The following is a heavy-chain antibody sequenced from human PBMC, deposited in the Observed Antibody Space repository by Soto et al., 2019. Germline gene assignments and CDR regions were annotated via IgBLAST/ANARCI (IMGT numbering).Heavy chain of an antibody. V-gene: IGHV3-21*01. CDR3: ARDLFGDNWTLNWFDP. J-gene: IGHJ5*02. D-gene: IGHD1-20*01. CDR1: GFTFSSYS. Sequence: PGGSLRLSCAASGFTFSSYSMNWVRQAPGKGLEWVSSISSSSSYIYYADSVKGRFTISRDNAKNSLYLQMNSLRAEDTAVYYCARDLFGDNWTLNWFDPWGQGTLVTVSS. CDR2: ISSSSSYI.